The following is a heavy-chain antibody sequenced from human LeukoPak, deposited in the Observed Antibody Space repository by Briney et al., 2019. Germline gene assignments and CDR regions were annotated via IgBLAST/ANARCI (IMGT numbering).Heavy chain of an antibody. CDR1: GFSFSSYG. D-gene: IGHD2-2*03. CDR2: IRFDGSHL. J-gene: IGHJ4*02. Sequence: GGSLRLSCAASGFSFSSYGMHWVRQAPGKGLEWVAVIRFDGSHLYYADSVKGRFTISRDNSKNTLFLQMDSLRAEDTAVYYCARASWISTADAVCWGQGTQVTVSS. V-gene: IGHV3-33*01. CDR3: ARASWISTADAVC.